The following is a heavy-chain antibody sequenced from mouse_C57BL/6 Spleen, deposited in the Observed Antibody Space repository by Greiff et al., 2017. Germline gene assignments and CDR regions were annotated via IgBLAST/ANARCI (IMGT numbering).Heavy chain of an antibody. CDR2: INPGSGGT. Sequence: VHLHHSFPALFIPFTSLKLSCKASGYAFTNYLIEWVKQRPGQGLEWIGVINPGSGGTNYNEKFKGKATLTADKSSSTAYLQLSSLTSEDSAVYFCARDDLPFDYWGQGTTLTVSS. D-gene: IGHD5-5*01. J-gene: IGHJ2*01. CDR3: ARDDLPFDY. V-gene: IGHV1-54*01. CDR1: GYAFTNYL.